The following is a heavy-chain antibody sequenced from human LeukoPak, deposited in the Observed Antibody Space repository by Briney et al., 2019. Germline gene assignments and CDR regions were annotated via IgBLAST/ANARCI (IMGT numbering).Heavy chain of an antibody. CDR2: INWNGVSK. J-gene: IGHJ4*02. V-gene: IGHV3-20*04. Sequence: GGSLRLSCAASGFTFDDYAMHWVRQAPGKGLEWVSGINWNGVSKGYADSVKGRFTISRDNAKNSLYLQMNSLRPEDTALYYCAKDVDDSRGYYYVFDYWGQGTLVTVSS. D-gene: IGHD3-22*01. CDR1: GFTFDDYA. CDR3: AKDVDDSRGYYYVFDY.